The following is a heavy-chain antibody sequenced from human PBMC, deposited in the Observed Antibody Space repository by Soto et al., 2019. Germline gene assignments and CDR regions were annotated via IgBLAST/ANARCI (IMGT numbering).Heavy chain of an antibody. Sequence: RASVKVSCKASGGTFSSYAISWVRQAPGQGLEWMGGIIPIFGTANYAQKFQGRVTITADESTSTAYMELSSLRSEDTAVDYCATTVAHTLDYWGQGTLVTVSS. CDR2: IIPIFGTA. V-gene: IGHV1-69*13. J-gene: IGHJ4*02. CDR3: ATTVAHTLDY. CDR1: GGTFSSYA. D-gene: IGHD2-2*02.